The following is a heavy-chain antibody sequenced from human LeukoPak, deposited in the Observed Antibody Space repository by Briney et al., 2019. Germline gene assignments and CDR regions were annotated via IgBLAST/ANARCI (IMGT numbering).Heavy chain of an antibody. V-gene: IGHV6-1*01. CDR3: ARSRMITFGGVIVPNWYFDL. Sequence: SQTLSLTCAISGDSVSSNSAAWNWIRQSPSRGLEWLGRTYYRSKWYNDYAVSVKSRITINPDTSKNQFSLQLNSVTPEDTAVYYCARSRMITFGGVIVPNWYFDLWGRGTLVTVSS. CDR1: GDSVSSNSAA. D-gene: IGHD3-16*02. CDR2: TYYRSKWYN. J-gene: IGHJ2*01.